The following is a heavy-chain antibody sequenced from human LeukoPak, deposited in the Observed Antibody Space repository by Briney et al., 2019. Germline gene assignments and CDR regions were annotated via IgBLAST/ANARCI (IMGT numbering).Heavy chain of an antibody. V-gene: IGHV4-39*01. J-gene: IGHJ4*02. CDR2: IYYSGST. CDR3: ARPNYYDSSGIKVVYFDY. CDR1: GGSISSSSYY. D-gene: IGHD3-22*01. Sequence: SETLSLTCTVSGGSISSSSYYWGLIRQPPGKGLEWIGSIYYSGSTYYNPSLKSRVTISVDTSKNQFSLKLSSVTAADTAVYYCARPNYYDSSGIKVVYFDYWGQGTLVTVSS.